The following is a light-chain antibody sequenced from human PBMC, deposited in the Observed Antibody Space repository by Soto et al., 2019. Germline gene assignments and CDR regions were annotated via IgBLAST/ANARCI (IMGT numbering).Light chain of an antibody. CDR3: QQYKDWPPR. V-gene: IGKV3-15*01. CDR1: QSVSSY. J-gene: IGKJ1*01. CDR2: VAS. Sequence: EMVMTQSPATLSVSPGERVTLSCRASQSVSSYLAWYQQKPGQPPRLLIYVASTMAAGIPARFSGSGSGTEFTLTICSLQSEDFAVYYCQQYKDWPPRFGQVTKVEIK.